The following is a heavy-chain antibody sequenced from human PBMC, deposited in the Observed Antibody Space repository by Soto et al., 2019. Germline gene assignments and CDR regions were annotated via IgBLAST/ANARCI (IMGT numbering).Heavy chain of an antibody. CDR2: ISGSGAST. D-gene: IGHD2-2*01. V-gene: IGHV3-23*01. CDR3: AKAAPMRAAQKLGFDY. J-gene: IGHJ4*02. Sequence: GSPILCSGASGGAFIGYAMRRVRHTIGQGRAWGSSISGSGASTSYADSVKGRFTISRDNSKNTLYLQMNSLRAEDTAVYYCAKAAPMRAAQKLGFDYWGQGTLVTVSS. CDR1: GGAFIGYA.